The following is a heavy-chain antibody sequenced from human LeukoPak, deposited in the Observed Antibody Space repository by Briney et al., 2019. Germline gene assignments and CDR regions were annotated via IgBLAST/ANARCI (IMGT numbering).Heavy chain of an antibody. D-gene: IGHD3-22*01. Sequence: SETLSLTCTVSGGSISSSSYYWGWIRQPPGKGLEGIGSIYYSGSTYYNPSLKSRVTMSVDTSKNHFSLTLSSVTAADTAVYYCARVGGWMSYYDSSGYYGVRAFDIWGQGTMVTVSS. CDR3: ARVGGWMSYYDSSGYYGVRAFDI. V-gene: IGHV4-39*07. CDR2: IYYSGST. CDR1: GGSISSSSYY. J-gene: IGHJ3*02.